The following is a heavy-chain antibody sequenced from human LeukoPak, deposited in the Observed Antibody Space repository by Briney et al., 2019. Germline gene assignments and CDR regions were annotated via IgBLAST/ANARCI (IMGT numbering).Heavy chain of an antibody. Sequence: PSETLSLTCTVSGGSISRYYWSWIRQPAGKGREWIGRVYTSGSTNYNPSLKSRVTMSVDTSKNQFSLKLSSVTAADTAVYYCARVGSLAARPYYYYYMDVWGKGTTVTVSS. CDR1: GGSISRYY. CDR3: ARVGSLAARPYYYYYMDV. D-gene: IGHD6-6*01. J-gene: IGHJ6*03. CDR2: VYTSGST. V-gene: IGHV4-4*07.